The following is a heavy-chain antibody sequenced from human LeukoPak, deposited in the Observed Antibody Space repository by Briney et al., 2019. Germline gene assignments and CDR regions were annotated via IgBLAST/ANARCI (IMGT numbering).Heavy chain of an antibody. V-gene: IGHV1-46*04. CDR1: GYTFTNYY. CDR2: INPSGGST. D-gene: IGHD5-18*01. Sequence: ASVKVSCKASGYTFTNYYMHWVRLAPGQGLEWMGIINPSGGSTSYAQKLQGRVTMTRDTSTSTVYMELSRLRSEDTAVYSCARFSYGGGGYFDYWGQGTLVTVSS. CDR3: ARFSYGGGGYFDY. J-gene: IGHJ4*02.